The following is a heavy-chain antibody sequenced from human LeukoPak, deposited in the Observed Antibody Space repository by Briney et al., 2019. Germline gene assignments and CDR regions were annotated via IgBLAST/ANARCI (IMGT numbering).Heavy chain of an antibody. J-gene: IGHJ4*02. V-gene: IGHV4-59*01. CDR1: GGSISSYY. Sequence: SETLSLTCTVSGGSISSYYWSWIRQPPGKGLEWIGYIYYTGSTNYNPSLESRVTMSVDTSKNQFSLKLSSVTAADTAVYYCARDGITMVRGAPLRYWGQGTLVTVSS. CDR2: IYYTGST. CDR3: ARDGITMVRGAPLRY. D-gene: IGHD3-10*01.